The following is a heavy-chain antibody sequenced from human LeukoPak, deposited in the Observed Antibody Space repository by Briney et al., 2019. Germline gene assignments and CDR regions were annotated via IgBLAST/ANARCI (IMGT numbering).Heavy chain of an antibody. Sequence: GGSLRLSCAASGFSFSTFGMHWVRQTPGKGLEWVSHISKDESNKYYADSVKGRFTISRDNSKNTLYLQMNSLRAEDTAVYYCAKAETRWFGELLSFDYWGQGTLVTVSS. J-gene: IGHJ4*02. CDR1: GFSFSTFG. CDR2: ISKDESNK. D-gene: IGHD3-10*01. V-gene: IGHV3-33*05. CDR3: AKAETRWFGELLSFDY.